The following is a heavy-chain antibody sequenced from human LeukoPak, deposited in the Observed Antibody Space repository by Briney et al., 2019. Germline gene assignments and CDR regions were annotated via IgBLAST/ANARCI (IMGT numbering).Heavy chain of an antibody. J-gene: IGHJ4*02. CDR3: ASGYRFGN. CDR2: INHNSGAT. Sequence: GASVKVSCKASVYTFTGYYMHWVRQAPGQGLEWMGWINHNSGATDYAQNFKGRVTLTRDTSISTAYMELSRLRSDDTAVYYCASGYRFGNWGQGTLVTVSS. D-gene: IGHD5-18*01. CDR1: VYTFTGYY. V-gene: IGHV1-2*02.